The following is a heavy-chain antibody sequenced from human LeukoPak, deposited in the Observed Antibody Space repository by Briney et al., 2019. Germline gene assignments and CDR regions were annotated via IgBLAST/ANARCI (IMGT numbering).Heavy chain of an antibody. V-gene: IGHV3-74*01. J-gene: IGHJ4*02. CDR3: ARERKITGDCGLDY. Sequence: GGSLRLSCAASGFTFSSYWMHWVRQAPGKGLVWVSRINSDGSSTSYADSVKGRFTISRDNAKNTLYLQMNSLRGEDTAVYYCARERKITGDCGLDYWGQGTLVTVSS. CDR1: GFTFSSYW. CDR2: INSDGSST. D-gene: IGHD2-21*02.